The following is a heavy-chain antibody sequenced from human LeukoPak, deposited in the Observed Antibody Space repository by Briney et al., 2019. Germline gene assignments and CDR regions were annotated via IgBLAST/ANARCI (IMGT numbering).Heavy chain of an antibody. D-gene: IGHD6-13*01. CDR3: AKALAAGYYYYGMDV. Sequence: GGSLRLSCAASGFTFSNYGMHWVRQAPGKGLEWVAVISYDGSNKYYAVSVKGRFTISRDNPKNTLYLQMNSLRAEDTAVYYCAKALAAGYYYYGMDVWGKGTTVTVSS. V-gene: IGHV3-30*18. CDR2: ISYDGSNK. CDR1: GFTFSNYG. J-gene: IGHJ6*04.